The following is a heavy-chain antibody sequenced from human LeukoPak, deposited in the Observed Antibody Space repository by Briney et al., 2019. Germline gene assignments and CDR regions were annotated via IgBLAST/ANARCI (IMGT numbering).Heavy chain of an antibody. D-gene: IGHD3-10*01. CDR2: IYYSGST. CDR3: ANQRGGSGSSPRFDY. V-gene: IGHV4-39*07. Sequence: SETLSLTCTVSGGSISSSSYYWGWIRQPPGKGLEWIGSIYYSGSTYYNPSLKSRVTISVDTSKNQFSLKLSSVTAADTAVYYCANQRGGSGSSPRFDYWGQGTLVTVSS. J-gene: IGHJ4*02. CDR1: GGSISSSSYY.